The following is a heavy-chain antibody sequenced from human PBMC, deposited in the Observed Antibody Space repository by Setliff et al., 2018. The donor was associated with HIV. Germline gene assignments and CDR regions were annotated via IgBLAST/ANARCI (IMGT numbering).Heavy chain of an antibody. CDR2: IYPTGST. Sequence: SETLSLTCSVSGGSLSPYYWTWIRQPAGTGLEWLGRIYPTGSTIHNPTLRSRVTMSVDTSKNQFSLNLSSVTAAATAMYYCARVFPPIRGAPFGTPPGAFDVWGQGTMVTVSS. V-gene: IGHV4-4*07. CDR1: GGSLSPYY. D-gene: IGHD2-15*01. CDR3: ARVFPPIRGAPFGTPPGAFDV. J-gene: IGHJ3*01.